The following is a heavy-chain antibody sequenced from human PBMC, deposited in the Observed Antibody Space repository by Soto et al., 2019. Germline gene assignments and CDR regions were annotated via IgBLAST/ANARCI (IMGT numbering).Heavy chain of an antibody. CDR3: ARDCSSTSCYSY. J-gene: IGHJ4*02. CDR2: ISGSGSTI. Sequence: GGSLRLSCATAGFAFRYHSMTWVRQAPGKGLEWVSYISGSGSTIFYADSVRGRFTISRNNAKNSLFLQMNSLTVEDTALYYCARDCSSTSCYSYWGQGTLVTVSS. D-gene: IGHD2-2*01. CDR1: GFAFRYHS. V-gene: IGHV3-11*01.